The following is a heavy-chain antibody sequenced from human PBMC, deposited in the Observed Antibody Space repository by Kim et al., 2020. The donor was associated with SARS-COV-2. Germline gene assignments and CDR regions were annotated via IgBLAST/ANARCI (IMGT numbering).Heavy chain of an antibody. Sequence: AASVKGRFTIPRDSTRNRVYLQMKRLRAEDTAVYYCAKVSDSSGYYPFDYWGQGTQVTVSS. V-gene: IGHV3-23*01. J-gene: IGHJ4*02. D-gene: IGHD3-22*01. CDR3: AKVSDSSGYYPFDY.